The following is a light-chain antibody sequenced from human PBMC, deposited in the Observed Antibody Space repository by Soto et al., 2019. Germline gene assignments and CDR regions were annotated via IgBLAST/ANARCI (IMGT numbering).Light chain of an antibody. CDR3: QQHLGRHT. CDR1: QSVSSNY. Sequence: EIVLTQSPGTLSLSPGERATLSCRASQSVSSNYLAWYQQKPGQPPRLLIYGAFNRAAGIPARFSGSGSGTDFTLTISSLEPEDFAVYYCQQHLGRHTFGQGTKVDIK. V-gene: IGKV3-20*01. J-gene: IGKJ1*01. CDR2: GAF.